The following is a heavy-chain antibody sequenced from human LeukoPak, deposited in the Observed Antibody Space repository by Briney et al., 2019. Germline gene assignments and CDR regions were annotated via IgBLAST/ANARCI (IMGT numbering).Heavy chain of an antibody. CDR2: ISAYNGNT. Sequence: ASVKVSCKASGYTFTNYGISWVRQAPGQGLEWMGWISAYNGNTNYAQKLQGRVTMTTDTSTSTAYMELRSLRSDDTAVYCCARENMGRYCSSTSCAYGWFDPWGQGTLVTVSS. D-gene: IGHD2-2*01. V-gene: IGHV1-18*01. J-gene: IGHJ5*02. CDR1: GYTFTNYG. CDR3: ARENMGRYCSSTSCAYGWFDP.